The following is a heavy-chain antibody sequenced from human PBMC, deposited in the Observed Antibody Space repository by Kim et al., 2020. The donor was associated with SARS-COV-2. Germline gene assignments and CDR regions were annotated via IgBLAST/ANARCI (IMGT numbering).Heavy chain of an antibody. J-gene: IGHJ5*02. CDR3: ARDQNSDYYDSSGPGWFDP. V-gene: IGHV1-18*01. CDR1: GYTFTSYG. D-gene: IGHD3-22*01. Sequence: ASVKVSCKASGYTFTSYGISWVRQAPGQGLEWMGWISAYNGNTNYAQKLQGRVTMTTDTSTSTAYMELSSLRSDDTAVYYCARDQNSDYYDSSGPGWFDPWGQGTLVTVSS. CDR2: ISAYNGNT.